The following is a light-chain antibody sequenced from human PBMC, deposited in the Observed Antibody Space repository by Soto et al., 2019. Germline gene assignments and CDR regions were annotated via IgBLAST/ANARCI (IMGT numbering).Light chain of an antibody. CDR2: GAS. CDR1: QSVPTK. CDR3: QQYSASPRT. V-gene: IGKV3-20*01. Sequence: EIVTTQSPDTLYVSPGEGATLSCRASQSVPTKLAWYRPTPGQAPRPLIYGASSRETGIPDLFSSSGAGTEFTRTISRLEHEDASVDSCQQYSASPRTFGPGTKVDI. J-gene: IGKJ3*01.